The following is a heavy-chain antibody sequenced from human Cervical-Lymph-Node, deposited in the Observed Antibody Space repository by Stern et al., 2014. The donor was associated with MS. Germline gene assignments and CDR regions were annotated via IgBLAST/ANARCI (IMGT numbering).Heavy chain of an antibody. V-gene: IGHV3-21*01. J-gene: IGHJ4*02. Sequence: EVHLVESGGGLVKPGGSLRLSCAASGFTFSSYSMNWVRQAPGKGLEWVSSITSSSTYIYYADSVKGRFTISRDNAKNSLYLQMNSLRAEDTAVYYCARDRAVATPMFSLDYWGQGTLVTVSS. CDR3: ARDRAVATPMFSLDY. D-gene: IGHD4-23*01. CDR1: GFTFSSYS. CDR2: ITSSSTYI.